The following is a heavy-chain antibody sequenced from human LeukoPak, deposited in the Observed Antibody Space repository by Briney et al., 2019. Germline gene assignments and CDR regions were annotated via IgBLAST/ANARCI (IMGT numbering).Heavy chain of an antibody. V-gene: IGHV1-69*13. D-gene: IGHD6-6*01. CDR2: IIPIFGTA. J-gene: IGHJ3*02. CDR1: GGTFSSYA. Sequence: SVKVSCKASGGTFSSYAISWVRQAPGQGLEWMGGIIPIFGTANYAQKFQGRVTITADESTSTAYMELSSLRSEDTAVYYCAKTPEYSSSDAFDIWGQGTMVTVSS. CDR3: AKTPEYSSSDAFDI.